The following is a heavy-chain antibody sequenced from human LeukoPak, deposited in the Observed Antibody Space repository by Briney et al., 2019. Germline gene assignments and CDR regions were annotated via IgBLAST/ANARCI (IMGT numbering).Heavy chain of an antibody. CDR1: GDSVSSNSAA. Sequence: SQTLSLTCAISGDSVSSNSAAWNWIRQSPSRGLEWLGRTYYRSKWYNDYAVSVKSRITINPDTSKNQFSLQLNSVTPEDTAVYYCAREYTTPVGNSFNWFDPWGQGTLVTVSS. J-gene: IGHJ5*02. D-gene: IGHD4-23*01. V-gene: IGHV6-1*01. CDR2: TYYRSKWYN. CDR3: AREYTTPVGNSFNWFDP.